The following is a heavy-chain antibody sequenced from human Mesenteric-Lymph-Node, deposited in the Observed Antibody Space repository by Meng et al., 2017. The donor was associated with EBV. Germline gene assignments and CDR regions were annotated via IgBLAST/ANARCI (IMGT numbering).Heavy chain of an antibody. CDR1: GYSFTSYG. V-gene: IGHV1-18*01. D-gene: IGHD2-2*01. Sequence: QMPLVQSGGEVKQPGASVKVSCKASGYSFTSYGISWVRQAPGQGLEWMGLTSGYNGNTNYAQKFQGRVTMTTDTSTSTAYMELRSLRSDDTAVYYCAREGRVPAAMGFDPWGQGTLVTVSS. J-gene: IGHJ5*02. CDR2: TSGYNGNT. CDR3: AREGRVPAAMGFDP.